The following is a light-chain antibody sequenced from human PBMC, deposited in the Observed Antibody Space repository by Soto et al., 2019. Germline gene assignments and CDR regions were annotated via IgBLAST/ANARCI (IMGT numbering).Light chain of an antibody. CDR1: QSVSNNY. Sequence: EVVLTQSPGTLSLSPGERATLSCRASQSVSNNYLAWYQQKPGQAPRLLIYGASNRATGIPDRFSGSGSATDFTLTISRLEPEDFAVYYCQQYGSSVFTFGQGTKVDIK. J-gene: IGKJ2*01. CDR2: GAS. CDR3: QQYGSSVFT. V-gene: IGKV3-20*01.